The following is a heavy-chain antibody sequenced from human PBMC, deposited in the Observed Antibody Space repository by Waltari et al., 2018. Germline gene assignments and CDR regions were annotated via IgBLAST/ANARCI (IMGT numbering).Heavy chain of an antibody. CDR3: AAYCSSTSCYAGGQDY. V-gene: IGHV4-38-2*01. CDR1: GYSISSGYY. D-gene: IGHD2-2*01. J-gene: IGHJ4*02. Sequence: QVQLQESGPGLVKPSETLSLTCAVSGYSISSGYYWGWIRQPPGKGLEWIGSIYHSGSNYYNPSLKSQVTISVDTSKNQFSLKLSSVTAADTAVYYCAAYCSSTSCYAGGQDYWGQGTLVTVSS. CDR2: IYHSGSN.